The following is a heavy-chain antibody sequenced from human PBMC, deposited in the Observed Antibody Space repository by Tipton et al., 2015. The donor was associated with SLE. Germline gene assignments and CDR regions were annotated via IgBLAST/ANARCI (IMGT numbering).Heavy chain of an antibody. V-gene: IGHV4-31*03. Sequence: TLSLTCTVSYDSISYGGYYWNWIRQHPGKGLEWIGSIFTSGSTFYNPSLKSRVTISFDKSKNQFSLELSSLTAADTAVYYCASELRAEPDYFDYWGQGTLVTVSS. D-gene: IGHD1-14*01. J-gene: IGHJ4*02. CDR2: IFTSGST. CDR3: ASELRAEPDYFDY. CDR1: YDSISYGGYY.